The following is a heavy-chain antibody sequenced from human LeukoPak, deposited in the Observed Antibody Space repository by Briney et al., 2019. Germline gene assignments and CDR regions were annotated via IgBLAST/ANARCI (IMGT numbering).Heavy chain of an antibody. CDR1: GYSFNGYF. Sequence: ASVKVSCKSSGYSFNGYFIHWVRQAPGQGFEWMGWIDPNSGVTKYAQKFQGRVTMARDTSITTTYMDLSRLSSDDTAVYYCARRGYNGYDFDYWGQGTLVTVSS. V-gene: IGHV1-2*02. J-gene: IGHJ4*02. CDR3: ARRGYNGYDFDY. D-gene: IGHD5-12*01. CDR2: IDPNSGVT.